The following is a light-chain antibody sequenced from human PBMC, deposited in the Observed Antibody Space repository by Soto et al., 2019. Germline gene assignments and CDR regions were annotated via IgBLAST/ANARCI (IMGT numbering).Light chain of an antibody. V-gene: IGLV1-47*01. CDR3: AAWDDNLRVV. CDR1: SSNIGSNY. Sequence: QSVLTQPPSASGTPGQRATISCSGSSSNIGSNYVYWYQQLPGTAPKLLIYRNNQRPSGVPDRFSGSKSGTSASLAISGLRSEDESDYYCAAWDDNLRVVFGGGTKLTVL. CDR2: RNN. J-gene: IGLJ2*01.